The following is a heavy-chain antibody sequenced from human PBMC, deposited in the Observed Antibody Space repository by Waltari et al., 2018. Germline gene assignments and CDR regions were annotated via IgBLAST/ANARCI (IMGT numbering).Heavy chain of an antibody. V-gene: IGHV3-74*01. Sequence: VQLQESGPSLLKPSETLSLICTVSGGSISGFYWSWVRQAPGKGLVWVSHINSDGSSTNYADSVRGRFTISRDNAKNTLYLQMNSLRAEDTAVYYCARDLRVTNWFEPWGQGTLVTVSS. J-gene: IGHJ5*02. CDR1: GGSISGFY. CDR3: ARDLRVTNWFEP. CDR2: INSDGSST. D-gene: IGHD2-21*02.